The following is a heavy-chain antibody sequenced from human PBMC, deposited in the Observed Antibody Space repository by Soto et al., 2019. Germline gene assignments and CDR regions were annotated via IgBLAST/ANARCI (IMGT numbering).Heavy chain of an antibody. D-gene: IGHD6-25*01. Sequence: GASVEVSCKVSGVTLAELSMRWVRQAPGKGLEWMGGFDPEDGETIYAQKFQGRVTMTEDTSTDTAYMELSSLRSEDTAVYYCATDRLGGTATPVDYWGQGTLVTVSS. CDR2: FDPEDGET. V-gene: IGHV1-24*01. CDR1: GVTLAELS. CDR3: ATDRLGGTATPVDY. J-gene: IGHJ4*02.